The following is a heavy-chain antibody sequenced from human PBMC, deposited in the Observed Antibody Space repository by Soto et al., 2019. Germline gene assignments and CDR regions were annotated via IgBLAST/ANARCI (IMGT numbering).Heavy chain of an antibody. CDR1: GFTFSSYS. J-gene: IGHJ4*02. Sequence: GGSLRLSCAASGFTFSSYSMNWVRQAPGKGLEWVSYIRSSSSTIYYADSVKGRFTISRDNAKNSPYLQMNSLRDEDTAVYYCARDDGWLVGAIVLGYWGQGTLVTVSS. CDR2: IRSSSSTI. CDR3: ARDDGWLVGAIVLGY. V-gene: IGHV3-48*02. D-gene: IGHD1-26*01.